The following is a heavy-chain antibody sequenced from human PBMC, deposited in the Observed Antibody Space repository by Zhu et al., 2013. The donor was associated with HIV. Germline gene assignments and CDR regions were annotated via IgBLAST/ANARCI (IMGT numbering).Heavy chain of an antibody. Sequence: QVQLVQSGAEVKKPGASVKVSCKASGYTFTGYYVHWVRQAPGQGLEWMGWMNSQSGDTNYAPEFQGRVTMTRDTSIDTAYMELTGLRSDDTAVYYCARGMGAIPYFDYWGQGTLVTVSS. CDR2: MNSQSGDT. CDR1: GYTFTGYY. D-gene: IGHD1-26*01. V-gene: IGHV1-2*02. CDR3: ARGMGAIPYFDY. J-gene: IGHJ4*02.